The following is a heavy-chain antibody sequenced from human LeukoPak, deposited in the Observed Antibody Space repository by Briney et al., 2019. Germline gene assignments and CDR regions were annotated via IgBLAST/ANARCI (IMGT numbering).Heavy chain of an antibody. D-gene: IGHD1-26*01. J-gene: IGHJ4*02. CDR1: GGSFSGYY. V-gene: IGHV4-34*01. CDR3: ASSVGSTDY. Sequence: SETLSLTCAVYGGSFSGYYWSWIRQPPGKGLEWIGDVNHSGSTNYNPSLKSRVTLSVDTSKYQFSLKLTSVTAADAAVYYCASSVGSTDYWGQGTLVTVSS. CDR2: VNHSGST.